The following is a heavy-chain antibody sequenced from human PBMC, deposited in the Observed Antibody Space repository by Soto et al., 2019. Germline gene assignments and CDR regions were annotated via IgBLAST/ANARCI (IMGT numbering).Heavy chain of an antibody. Sequence: EVQLVESGGDLVKPGGSLRLSCAASGFTFINAWMTWVHQAPGKGLEWVGRIKSKTNGGTTDYAAPVKGRFTISRDDSKNTVYLQMTSLKTDDTAVYYCTISTGWWAVDYWGQGTLVTVSS. CDR1: GFTFINAW. CDR2: IKSKTNGGTT. J-gene: IGHJ4*02. V-gene: IGHV3-15*01. D-gene: IGHD6-19*01. CDR3: TISTGWWAVDY.